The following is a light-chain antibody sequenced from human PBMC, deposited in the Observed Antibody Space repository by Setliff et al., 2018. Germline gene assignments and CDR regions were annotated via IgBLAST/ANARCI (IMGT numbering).Light chain of an antibody. V-gene: IGLV2-14*01. Sequence: QSVLTQPAAVSRSPGQSITISCTGTSSDVGGYDYVSWYQQHPGKAPKPIIYDVTKRPSGVSSRFSGSKSGNTASLTISGLQAEDEADYFCSSYKNTNKNVFGTGTKGTVL. CDR2: DVT. J-gene: IGLJ1*01. CDR3: SSYKNTNKNV. CDR1: SSDVGGYDY.